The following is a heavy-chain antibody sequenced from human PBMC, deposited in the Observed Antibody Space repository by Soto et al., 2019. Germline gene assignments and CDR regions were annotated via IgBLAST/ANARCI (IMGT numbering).Heavy chain of an antibody. Sequence: GGTLRLSCAAPGFTFSNYNLNWIRQAPGRGLEWVAYISSSSSAIYYADSVKGRFTVSRDNAKTSLYLQMNTLKDEDTAVYHCAGQDYHDSSGWVYWGQGTPVTVS. CDR3: AGQDYHDSSGWVY. V-gene: IGHV3-48*02. D-gene: IGHD3-22*01. CDR1: GFTFSNYN. J-gene: IGHJ4*02. CDR2: ISSSSSAI.